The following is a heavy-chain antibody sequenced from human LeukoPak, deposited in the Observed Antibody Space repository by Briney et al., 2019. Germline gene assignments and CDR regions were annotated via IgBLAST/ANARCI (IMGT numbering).Heavy chain of an antibody. Sequence: GGSLRLSCAASGFTFRSYGMSWVRQAPGKGLEWVSALSHSFGSTYYADSVKGRFTISRDNSKNTLYLQMSSLRAEDTAVYYCAKSGGYYYDSSGYYFDYWGQGTLVTVSS. CDR2: LSHSFGST. D-gene: IGHD3-22*01. CDR3: AKSGGYYYDSSGYYFDY. J-gene: IGHJ4*02. V-gene: IGHV3-23*01. CDR1: GFTFRSYG.